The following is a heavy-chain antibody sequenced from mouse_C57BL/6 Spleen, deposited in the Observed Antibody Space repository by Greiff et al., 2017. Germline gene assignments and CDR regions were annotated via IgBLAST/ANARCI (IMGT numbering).Heavy chain of an antibody. CDR2: INPNNGGT. V-gene: IGHV1-26*01. D-gene: IGHD1-1*01. J-gene: IGHJ2*01. Sequence: VQLQQSGPELVKPGASVKISCKASGYTFTDYYMNWVKQSHGKSLEWIGDINPNNGGTSYNQKFKGKATLTVDKSSSTAYMELRSLTSEDSAVYYCARGNITTFWGQGTTLTVSS. CDR1: GYTFTDYY. CDR3: ARGNITTF.